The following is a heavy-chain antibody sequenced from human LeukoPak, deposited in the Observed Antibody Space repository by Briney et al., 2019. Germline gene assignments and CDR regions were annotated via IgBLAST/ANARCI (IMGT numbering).Heavy chain of an antibody. J-gene: IGHJ4*02. CDR2: VHVSGGT. D-gene: IGHD3-16*01. Sequence: SETLSLTCTVSGATMITSAFYWGWIRESPGKGLEWIGNVHVSGGTYYNPSHKGRVTISLDTSKNQFSLKLSFVTAADTAVYYCARVGDYALKDWGQGTLVTVSS. CDR3: ARVGDYALKD. V-gene: IGHV4-39*07. CDR1: GATMITSAFY.